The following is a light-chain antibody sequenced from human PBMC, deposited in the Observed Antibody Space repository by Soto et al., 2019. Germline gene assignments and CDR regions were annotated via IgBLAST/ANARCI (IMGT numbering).Light chain of an antibody. CDR1: NIGSKN. CDR2: RDS. Sequence: SYELTQPLSVSVALGQTARITCGGNNIGSKNVHWYQQKPGQAPVLVIYRDSNRPSGIPERFSGSNSGNTATLTISRAQAGDEADYYCQVWDSSTSVFGTGTKLTVL. CDR3: QVWDSSTSV. J-gene: IGLJ1*01. V-gene: IGLV3-9*01.